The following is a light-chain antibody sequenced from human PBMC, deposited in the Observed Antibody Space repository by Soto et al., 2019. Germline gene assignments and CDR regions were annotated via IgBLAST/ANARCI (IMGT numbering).Light chain of an antibody. CDR2: GAS. Sequence: EIVMTQSPGTLSVSPGERATLSCRASQSVSGNLAWYQQKPGQAPSLLIYGASTRATGIPARFSGSGSGTEFTLTISSLQAEDFAVYYCQQYNNWPPITFGQGTRLEIK. V-gene: IGKV3-15*01. CDR3: QQYNNWPPIT. CDR1: QSVSGN. J-gene: IGKJ5*01.